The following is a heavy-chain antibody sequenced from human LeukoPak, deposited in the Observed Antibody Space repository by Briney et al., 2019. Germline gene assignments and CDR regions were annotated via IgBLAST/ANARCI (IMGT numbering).Heavy chain of an antibody. CDR2: ISGSGGST. J-gene: IGHJ5*02. V-gene: IGHV3-23*01. CDR3: AKDSQYQSSESYYTRNWFDP. Sequence: GGSLRLSCAASGFTFSSYAMSWVRQAPGKGLEWVSAISGSGGSTYYADSVKGRFTISRDNSKNTLYLQMNSLRAEDTAVYYCAKDSQYQSSESYYTRNWFDPWGQGTLVTVSS. CDR1: GFTFSSYA. D-gene: IGHD3-10*01.